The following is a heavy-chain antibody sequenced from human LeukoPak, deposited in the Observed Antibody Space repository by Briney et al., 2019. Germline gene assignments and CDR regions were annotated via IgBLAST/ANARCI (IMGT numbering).Heavy chain of an antibody. CDR1: GGTFSTYT. CDR3: ARAGQLSTGAYFDY. V-gene: IGHV1-69*02. Sequence: SVKVSCKASGGTFSTYTFSWVRRAPGQGLEWMGRIIPILGIANYAQKFQGRVTVTADKSTNTAYMDLSSLRSEDTAVYYCARAGQLSTGAYFDYWGQGTLVTVSS. CDR2: IIPILGIA. J-gene: IGHJ4*02. D-gene: IGHD6-6*01.